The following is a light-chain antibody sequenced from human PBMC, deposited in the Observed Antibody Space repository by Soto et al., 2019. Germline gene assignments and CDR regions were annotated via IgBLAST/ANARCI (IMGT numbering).Light chain of an antibody. CDR2: GAS. V-gene: IGKV3D-15*01. J-gene: IGKJ5*01. CDR3: QQYNYWPRT. CDR1: QSVGSN. Sequence: EIVMTQSPATLSVSPGERATLSCRASQSVGSNYLAWYQQKPGQAPRLLIYGASSRATGIADRFSGSGSGTDFTLTISSLQSEDFAVYYCQQYNYWPRTFGQGTRLEIK.